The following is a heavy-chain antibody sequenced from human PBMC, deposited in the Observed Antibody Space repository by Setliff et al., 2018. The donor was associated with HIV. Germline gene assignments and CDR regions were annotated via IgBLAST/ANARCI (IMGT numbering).Heavy chain of an antibody. CDR1: GYSFTNYY. J-gene: IGHJ6*03. Sequence: ASVKVSCKASGYSFTNYYIHWVRQAPGQGLEWMGVINPSSGDTLYAQNFQGRVTVTRDTSTSTVYMELSSLRSEDTAVYYCARAFQLLYDMDVWGKGTTVTVSS. CDR3: ARAFQLLYDMDV. CDR2: INPSSGDT. V-gene: IGHV1-46*01. D-gene: IGHD2-2*02.